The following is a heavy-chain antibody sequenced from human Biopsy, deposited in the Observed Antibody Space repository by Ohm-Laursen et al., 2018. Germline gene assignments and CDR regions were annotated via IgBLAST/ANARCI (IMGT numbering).Heavy chain of an antibody. CDR1: DGSFSGYY. CDR3: ASVAGPRTNYYYSNMDV. CDR2: INPSGGT. D-gene: IGHD2-2*01. V-gene: IGHV4-34*01. J-gene: IGHJ6*02. Sequence: GTLSLTCAVYDGSFSGYYWSWLRQSPGMGLEWIGEINPSGGTNYNPSLAGRVSISLDTSKIHLALKLSSVTAADTAVYYCASVAGPRTNYYYSNMDVWGRGTTVTVSS.